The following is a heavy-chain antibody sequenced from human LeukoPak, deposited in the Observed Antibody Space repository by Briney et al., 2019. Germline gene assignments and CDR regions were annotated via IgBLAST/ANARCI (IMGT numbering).Heavy chain of an antibody. CDR1: GGSISSYY. D-gene: IGHD3-22*01. J-gene: IGHJ4*02. CDR3: ARDSGDGYYDSSGYYSFFDY. Sequence: SETLSLTCTVSGGSISSYYWSWIRQPPGKGLEWIGYIYYSGSTNYNPSLKSRVTISVDTSKNQFSLKLSSVTAADTAVYYCARDSGDGYYDSSGYYSFFDYWGQGTLVTVSS. V-gene: IGHV4-59*01. CDR2: IYYSGST.